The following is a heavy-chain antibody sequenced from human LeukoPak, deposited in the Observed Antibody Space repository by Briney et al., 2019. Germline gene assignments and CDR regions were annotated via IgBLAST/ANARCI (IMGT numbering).Heavy chain of an antibody. J-gene: IGHJ5*02. D-gene: IGHD3-10*01. CDR2: ISAYNGNT. CDR3: ARDPTGYNWFDP. Sequence: ASVKVSCKASGYTFTSYGISWVRQAPGQGLEWMVWISAYNGNTNYAQKLQGRVTMTTDTSTSTAYMEMRRLRSDDTAVYYCARDPTGYNWFDPWGQGTLVTVSS. CDR1: GYTFTSYG. V-gene: IGHV1-18*01.